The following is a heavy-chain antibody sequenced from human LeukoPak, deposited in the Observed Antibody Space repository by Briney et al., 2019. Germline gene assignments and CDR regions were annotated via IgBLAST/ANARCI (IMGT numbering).Heavy chain of an antibody. J-gene: IGHJ3*02. V-gene: IGHV4-4*07. D-gene: IGHD1-26*01. CDR1: GGSISSYY. Sequence: SETLSLTCTVSGGSISSYYWSWIRQPAGKGLEWIGRIYTSGSTNYNPSLKSRVTMSVDTSKNQFSLKLSSATAADTAVYYCARDGFSIVGATTGGTDDAFDIWGQGTMVTVSS. CDR3: ARDGFSIVGATTGGTDDAFDI. CDR2: IYTSGST.